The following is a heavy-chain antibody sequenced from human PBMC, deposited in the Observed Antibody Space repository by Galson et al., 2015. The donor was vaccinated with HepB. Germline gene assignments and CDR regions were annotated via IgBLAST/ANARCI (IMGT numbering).Heavy chain of an antibody. CDR1: GFTFDDYA. V-gene: IGHV3-9*01. CDR2: ISWNSGNI. Sequence: SLRLSCAASGFTFDDYAMHWVRQAPGKGLEWVSGISWNSGNIGYADSVKGRFTISRDNAKNSLYLQMNSLRAEDTALYYCAKLVVRGGGYFDYWGQGTLVTVSS. CDR3: AKLVVRGGGYFDY. J-gene: IGHJ4*02. D-gene: IGHD3-10*01.